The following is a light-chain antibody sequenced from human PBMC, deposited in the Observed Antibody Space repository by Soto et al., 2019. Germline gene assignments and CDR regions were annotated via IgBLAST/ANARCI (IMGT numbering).Light chain of an antibody. Sequence: SAVTQPGYVCRSHGQPITLSCTGTSSDVGGYNYVSWYQQHPAKAPKLMIYDVSNRPSGVSNRFSGSKSGNTASLTISGLQAEDEADYYCSSYTTSSTYLFGTGTKVTVL. J-gene: IGLJ1*01. CDR2: DVS. CDR1: SSDVGGYNY. V-gene: IGLV2-14*01. CDR3: SSYTTSSTYL.